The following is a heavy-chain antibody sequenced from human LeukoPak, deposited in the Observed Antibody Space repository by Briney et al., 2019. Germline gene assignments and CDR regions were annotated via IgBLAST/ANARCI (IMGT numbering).Heavy chain of an antibody. J-gene: IGHJ4*02. Sequence: EGSLRLSCAASGFTFSSYWMSWVRQAPGKGLEWVANIKQDGSEKYYVDSVKGRFTISRDNAKNSLYLQMNSLRAEDTAVYYCARVGHYDSSGYYYHFDYWGQGTLVTVSS. CDR1: GFTFSSYW. CDR3: ARVGHYDSSGYYYHFDY. CDR2: IKQDGSEK. V-gene: IGHV3-7*01. D-gene: IGHD3-22*01.